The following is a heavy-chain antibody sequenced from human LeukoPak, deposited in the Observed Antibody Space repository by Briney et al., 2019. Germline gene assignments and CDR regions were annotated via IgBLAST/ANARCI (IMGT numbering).Heavy chain of an antibody. V-gene: IGHV3-43*01. CDR1: GFTFDDYT. CDR2: ISWDGGST. J-gene: IGHJ4*02. Sequence: PGGSLRLSCAASGFTFDDYTMHWVRQAPGKGLEWVSLISWDGGSTYYADSVKGRFTISRDNAKNSLYLQMNSLRAEDTAVYYCARDKRSSGSYYVRYWGQGTLVTVSS. CDR3: ARDKRSSGSYYVRY. D-gene: IGHD1-26*01.